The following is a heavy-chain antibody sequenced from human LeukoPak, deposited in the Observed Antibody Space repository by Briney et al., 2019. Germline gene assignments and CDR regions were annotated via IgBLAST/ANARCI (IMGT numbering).Heavy chain of an antibody. CDR1: GYSFTTYG. V-gene: IGHV1-18*01. Sequence: ASVKVSCKASGYSFTTYGISWVRQAPGQGLEWMGWISSYKGYTDYAQKFQGRVTMTTDTSTSTAYMELGSLRSDDTAVYYCARDKNYDDNSDPKCYFDYWGQGTLVTVSS. J-gene: IGHJ4*02. CDR3: ARDKNYDDNSDPKCYFDY. D-gene: IGHD3-22*01. CDR2: ISSYKGYT.